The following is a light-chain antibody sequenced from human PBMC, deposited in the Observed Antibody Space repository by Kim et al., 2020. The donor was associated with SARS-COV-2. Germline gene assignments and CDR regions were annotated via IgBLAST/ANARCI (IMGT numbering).Light chain of an antibody. V-gene: IGKV3-20*01. CDR2: DAS. J-gene: IGKJ2*01. Sequence: EIVLTQSPGTLSLSPGERATLSCRASQSVSSSYLAWFQQKPGQAPRLLIYDASSRATGIPDRFSGSGSGTDFTLTISRLEPEDFAVYYCQQYGGSYTFGQGTKLEI. CDR3: QQYGGSYT. CDR1: QSVSSSY.